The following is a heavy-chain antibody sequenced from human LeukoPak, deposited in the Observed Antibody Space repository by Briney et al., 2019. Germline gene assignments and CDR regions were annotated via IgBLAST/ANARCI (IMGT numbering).Heavy chain of an antibody. CDR1: GFTLSTYA. D-gene: IGHD3-10*01. CDR3: AKSYNNPTVAVRVRGVIPYFDY. CDR2: TSSSDAGT. J-gene: IGHJ4*02. Sequence: LAGGSLRLSCAASGFTLSTYAMSWVRQTPGKGLEWVAATSSSDAGTYHADSVKGRFTISRDNSRTTLYLQMISLRADDTAVYYCAKSYNNPTVAVRVRGVIPYFDYWGQGSLVTVSS. V-gene: IGHV3-23*01.